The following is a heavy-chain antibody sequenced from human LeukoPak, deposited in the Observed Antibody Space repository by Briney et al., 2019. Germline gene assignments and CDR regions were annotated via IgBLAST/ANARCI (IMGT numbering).Heavy chain of an antibody. D-gene: IGHD2/OR15-2a*01. J-gene: IGHJ3*02. CDR2: IKQDGSEK. Sequence: GGSLRLSCAASGFTFSSYAMSWVRQAPGKGLEWVANIKQDGSEKYYVDSVKGRFTISRDNAKNSLYLQMNSLRAEDTAVYYCARLNRDAFDIWGQGTMVTVSS. CDR1: GFTFSSYA. CDR3: ARLNRDAFDI. V-gene: IGHV3-7*01.